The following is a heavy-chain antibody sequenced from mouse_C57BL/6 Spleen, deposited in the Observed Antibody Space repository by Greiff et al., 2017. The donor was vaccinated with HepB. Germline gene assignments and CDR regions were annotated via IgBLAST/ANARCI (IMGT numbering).Heavy chain of an antibody. CDR1: GYTFTSYW. V-gene: IGHV1-50*01. J-gene: IGHJ4*01. D-gene: IGHD3-2*02. CDR2: IDPSDSYT. CDR3: ARRAQATHAMDY. Sequence: QVQLKQPGAELVKPGASVKLSCKASGYTFTSYWMQWVKQRPGQGLEWIGEIDPSDSYTNYNQKFKGKATLTVDTSSSTAYMQLSSLTSEDSAVYYCARRAQATHAMDYWGQGTSVTVSS.